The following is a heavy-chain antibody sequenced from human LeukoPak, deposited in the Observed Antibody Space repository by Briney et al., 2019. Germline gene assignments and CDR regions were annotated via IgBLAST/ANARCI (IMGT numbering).Heavy chain of an antibody. Sequence: GGSLRLSCAASGFTFSSYAMHWVRQAPGKGLEYVSAISSNGGSTYYANSVKGRFTISRDNSKNTLYLQMGSLRAEDMAVYYCAKKPATIKFPFDIWGQGTLVTVSP. CDR3: AKKPATIKFPFDI. CDR2: ISSNGGST. J-gene: IGHJ4*02. V-gene: IGHV3-64*01. D-gene: IGHD5-24*01. CDR1: GFTFSSYA.